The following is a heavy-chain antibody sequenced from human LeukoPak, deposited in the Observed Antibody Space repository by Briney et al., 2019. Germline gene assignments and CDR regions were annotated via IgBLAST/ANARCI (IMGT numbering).Heavy chain of an antibody. D-gene: IGHD3-10*01. Sequence: SETLSLTCTVSGGSISSTSYYWGWIRQPPGKGLEWIGSIYYRGSTYYNPSLKSRVTISVDTSKNQFSLKLSSVTAADTAVYYCARRGPPRGFDIWGQGAMVTVSS. V-gene: IGHV4-39*01. J-gene: IGHJ3*02. CDR1: GGSISSTSYY. CDR3: ARRGPPRGFDI. CDR2: IYYRGST.